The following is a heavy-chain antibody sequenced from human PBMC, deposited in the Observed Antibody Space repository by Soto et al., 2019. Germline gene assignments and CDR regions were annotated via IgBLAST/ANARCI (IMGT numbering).Heavy chain of an antibody. CDR3: ARVPDYGGTHYFDF. J-gene: IGHJ4*02. CDR2: INWNGDSI. V-gene: IGHV3-20*04. Sequence: EVQLVESGGGVVRPGGSLRLSCAASGFTFDDYGMSWVRHAPGKGLEWVSGINWNGDSIHYADSVKGRFTISRDNAKNSLYLQMNNLRAEDTALFYCARVPDYGGTHYFDFWGQGTLVTVSS. D-gene: IGHD4-17*01. CDR1: GFTFDDYG.